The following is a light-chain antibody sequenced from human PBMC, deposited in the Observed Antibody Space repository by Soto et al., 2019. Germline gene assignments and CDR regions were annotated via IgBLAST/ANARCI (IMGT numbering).Light chain of an antibody. V-gene: IGLV2-14*01. Sequence: QSALTQPASVSGSPGQSITISCTGTSSDVGGYNYVSWYQQHPGKDPKLMIYEVSNRPSGVSNRFSGSKSGNTASLTISGLQAEDEADYYCSSYTSSSTPYAFGTGTKLTVL. CDR1: SSDVGGYNY. CDR3: SSYTSSSTPYA. J-gene: IGLJ1*01. CDR2: EVS.